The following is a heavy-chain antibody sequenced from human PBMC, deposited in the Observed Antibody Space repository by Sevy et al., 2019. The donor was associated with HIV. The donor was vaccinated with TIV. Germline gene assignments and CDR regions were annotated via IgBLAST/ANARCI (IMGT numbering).Heavy chain of an antibody. CDR2: IRSKAGGGTT. V-gene: IGHV3-15*01. CDR1: GFSFSNAW. Sequence: GRSLRLSCAASGFSFSNAWMSWVRQSPGKGLEWVGRIRSKAGGGTTDYATIVKGKFTISRDDSRDILYLQLNSLETEDTAVYYCTTDHRRDGIVVVPFEYWGQGTLVTVSS. D-gene: IGHD2-15*01. J-gene: IGHJ4*02. CDR3: TTDHRRDGIVVVPFEY.